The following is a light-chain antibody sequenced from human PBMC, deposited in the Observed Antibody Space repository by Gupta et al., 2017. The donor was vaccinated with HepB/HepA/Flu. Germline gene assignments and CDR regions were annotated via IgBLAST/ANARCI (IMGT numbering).Light chain of an antibody. Sequence: EIVLTQSPATLSLARGERATLSCRASQSVSSYLAWYQQKPGQTPRLLIYDASNRATGIPARFSGSGSGTDFTLTISSLEPEDFAVYYCQQRSNWPLTFGGGTKVEIK. J-gene: IGKJ4*01. CDR2: DAS. V-gene: IGKV3-11*01. CDR3: QQRSNWPLT. CDR1: QSVSSY.